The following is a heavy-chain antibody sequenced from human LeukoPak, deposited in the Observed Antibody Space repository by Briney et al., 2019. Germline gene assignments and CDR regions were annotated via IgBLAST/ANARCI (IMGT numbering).Heavy chain of an antibody. CDR1: GGSISSGDYY. V-gene: IGHV4-30-4*01. Sequence: SETLSLTCTVSGGSISSGDYYWSWIRQPPGKGLEWIGYIYYSGSTYYNPSLKSRVTISVDTSKNQFSLKLSSVTAADTAVYYCASSALSTYYYDSSGEYWGQGTLVTVSS. CDR3: ASSALSTYYYDSSGEY. CDR2: IYYSGST. D-gene: IGHD3-22*01. J-gene: IGHJ4*02.